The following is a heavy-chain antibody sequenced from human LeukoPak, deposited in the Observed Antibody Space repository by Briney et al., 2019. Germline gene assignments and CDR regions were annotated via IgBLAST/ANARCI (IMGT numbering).Heavy chain of an antibody. CDR1: GGSISSSGYY. Sequence: SETLSLTCTVSGGSISSSGYYWGWIRQPPGKGLEWIGCIYYSGSTYYNPSLKSRVTISVDTSKNQFSLKLSSVTAADTAVYYCATLRNIVVVPAAMEDYFDYWGQGTLVNVSS. V-gene: IGHV4-39*01. J-gene: IGHJ4*02. CDR3: ATLRNIVVVPAAMEDYFDY. D-gene: IGHD2-2*01. CDR2: IYYSGST.